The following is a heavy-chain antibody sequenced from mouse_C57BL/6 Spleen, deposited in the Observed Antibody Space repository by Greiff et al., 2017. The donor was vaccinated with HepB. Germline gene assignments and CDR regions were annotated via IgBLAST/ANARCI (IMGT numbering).Heavy chain of an antibody. Sequence: QVQLQHSGAELARPGASVKLSCKASGYTFTSYGISWVKQRTGQGLEWIGEIYPRSGNTYYNEKFKSKATLTVDTSSSTAYMQLSSLTSEDSAVYYCARGYYYGSSSYWYFDVWGTGTTVTVSS. CDR1: GYTFTSYG. D-gene: IGHD1-1*01. CDR3: ARGYYYGSSSYWYFDV. J-gene: IGHJ1*03. CDR2: IYPRSGNT. V-gene: IGHV1-81*01.